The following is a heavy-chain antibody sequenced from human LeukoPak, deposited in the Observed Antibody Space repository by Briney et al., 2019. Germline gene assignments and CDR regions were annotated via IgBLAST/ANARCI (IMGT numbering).Heavy chain of an antibody. Sequence: KSGGSLRLSCAASGFTFSSYSMNWVRQAPGKGLEWVSSISSSSSYIYYADSAKGRFTISRDNAKNSLYLQMNSLRAEDTAVYYCATQVTDCSSTSCFGYWGQGTLVTVSS. CDR2: ISSSSSYI. V-gene: IGHV3-21*01. D-gene: IGHD2-2*01. CDR3: ATQVTDCSSTSCFGY. CDR1: GFTFSSYS. J-gene: IGHJ4*02.